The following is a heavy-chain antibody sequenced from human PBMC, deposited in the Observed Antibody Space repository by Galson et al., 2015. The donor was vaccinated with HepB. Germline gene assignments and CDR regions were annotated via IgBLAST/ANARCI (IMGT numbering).Heavy chain of an antibody. Sequence: QSGAEVTKPGESLKISCKGSGCSVTSYWIAWVRQMPGKGLEWMGIIYLGDPDTRSSLSFQGQVTISADKSISTAYLQWSSLKSSDTAMYYCARRDLWPSFDIWGQGTMVTVSS. J-gene: IGHJ3*02. V-gene: IGHV5-51*01. CDR2: IYLGDPDT. CDR1: GCSVTSYW. CDR3: ARRDLWPSFDI. D-gene: IGHD3-10*01.